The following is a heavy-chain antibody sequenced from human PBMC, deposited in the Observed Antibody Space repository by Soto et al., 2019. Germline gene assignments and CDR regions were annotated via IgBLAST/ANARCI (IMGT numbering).Heavy chain of an antibody. CDR2: IYYSGST. Sequence: SETLSLTCTVSGGSISSSSYYWGWIRQPPGKGLEWIGSIYYSGSTYYNPSLKSRVTISVDTSKNQFSLKLSSVTAADTAVYYCARHAPSSSWYVPFDYWGQGTLVTVSS. J-gene: IGHJ4*02. V-gene: IGHV4-39*01. CDR3: ARHAPSSSWYVPFDY. CDR1: GGSISSSSYY. D-gene: IGHD6-13*01.